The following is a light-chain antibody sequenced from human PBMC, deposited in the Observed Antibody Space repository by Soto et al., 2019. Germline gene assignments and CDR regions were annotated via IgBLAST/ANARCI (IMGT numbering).Light chain of an antibody. CDR3: SSYTSSSLVVI. CDR2: EVS. V-gene: IGLV2-14*01. Sequence: QSALTQPASVSGSPGQSITVSCTGTSSDVGFYDYVSWYQQFPGKAPKLIISEVSHRPSGVSNRFSGSKSGNTASLTISGLQAEDEADYYCSSYTSSSLVVIFGGGTKRTVL. CDR1: SSDVGFYDY. J-gene: IGLJ2*01.